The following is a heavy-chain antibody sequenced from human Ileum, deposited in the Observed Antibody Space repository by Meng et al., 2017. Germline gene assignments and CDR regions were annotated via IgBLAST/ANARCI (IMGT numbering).Heavy chain of an antibody. V-gene: IGHV4-4*02. D-gene: IGHD4-23*01. CDR1: SGTNSSNTY. CDR2: ISHSGSA. Sequence: QVRLQEAGPGRGRPSGTLSLTCAVSSGTNSSNTYWSWVRKPPGKGLEWIGQISHSGSAYYNPSLKSRVTMSVDKSKSQFSLMLTSVTAADTAIYYCARHGGYSQDFWGQGTLVTGSS. J-gene: IGHJ4*02. CDR3: ARHGGYSQDF.